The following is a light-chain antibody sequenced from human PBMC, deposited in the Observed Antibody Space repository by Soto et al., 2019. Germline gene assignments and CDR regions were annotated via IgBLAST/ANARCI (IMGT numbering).Light chain of an antibody. J-gene: IGKJ1*01. CDR2: GAS. Sequence: ERVMTQAPATLSVSPEERATLSCRASQSVSSNLAWYQQKPGQAPRLLIYGASTRATGIPARFSGSGSGTEFTLTISSLQSEDFAVYYCQQYNNWPRTFGQGTKVDIK. V-gene: IGKV3-15*01. CDR1: QSVSSN. CDR3: QQYNNWPRT.